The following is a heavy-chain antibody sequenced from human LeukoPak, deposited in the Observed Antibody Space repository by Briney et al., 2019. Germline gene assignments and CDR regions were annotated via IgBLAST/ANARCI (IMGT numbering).Heavy chain of an antibody. CDR3: ARQGGGEDY. CDR1: GGSISSYY. V-gene: IGHV4-59*08. D-gene: IGHD2-21*01. CDR2: IYYSGST. Sequence: PSETPSLTCTVSGGSISSYYWSWIRQPPGKGLEWIGYIYYSGSTNYNPSLKSRVTISVDTSKNQFSLKLSSVTAADTAVYYCARQGGGEDYWGQGTLVTVSS. J-gene: IGHJ4*02.